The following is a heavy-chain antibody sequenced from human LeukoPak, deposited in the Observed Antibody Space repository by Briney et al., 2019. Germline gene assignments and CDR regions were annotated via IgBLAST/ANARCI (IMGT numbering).Heavy chain of an antibody. CDR2: VSGTGDIT. V-gene: IGHV3-23*01. CDR3: AKPRFSYGSGSYYVFDY. D-gene: IGHD3-10*01. Sequence: GGSLRLSCAASGFTVGYNYMTWVRQAPGKGLEWVSGVSGTGDITYYADSVKGRFTISRDNSKRTLYLQMNSLRVEDTAVYYCAKPRFSYGSGSYYVFDYWGQGSLVTVSS. CDR1: GFTVGYNY. J-gene: IGHJ4*02.